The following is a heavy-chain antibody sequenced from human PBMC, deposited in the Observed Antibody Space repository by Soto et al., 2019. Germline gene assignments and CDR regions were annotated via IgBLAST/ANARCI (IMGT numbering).Heavy chain of an antibody. J-gene: IGHJ4*02. CDR1: GFTFSNYG. D-gene: IGHD1-1*01. CDR3: VKGSGNDWALDY. Sequence: QAQLVESGGGVVQPGRSLRLSCAASGFTFSNYGMYWVRQAPGQGLEWVAFISYDGSSKFYADPMKGRHTISRDKSNNTLYLQMNSLSAEDTAVYYCVKGSGNDWALDYWVQGTLVTVSS. CDR2: ISYDGSSK. V-gene: IGHV3-30*18.